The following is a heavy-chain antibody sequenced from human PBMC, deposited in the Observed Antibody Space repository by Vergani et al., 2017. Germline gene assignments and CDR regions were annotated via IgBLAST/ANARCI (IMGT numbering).Heavy chain of an antibody. CDR1: GFTFSTYG. CDR3: ARDVVSVRIVPDDALDI. Sequence: QVQLVESGGGVVQPGRSLRLSCAASGFTFSTYGMHWVRQAPGKGLEWVAVITYDGSNKYYADSVKGRFTIPRDNSKNTLYLQMNSRRAEDTAVYYCARDVVSVRIVPDDALDIWGQGTMVTVSS. D-gene: IGHD2-15*01. J-gene: IGHJ3*02. V-gene: IGHV3-30*03. CDR2: ITYDGSNK.